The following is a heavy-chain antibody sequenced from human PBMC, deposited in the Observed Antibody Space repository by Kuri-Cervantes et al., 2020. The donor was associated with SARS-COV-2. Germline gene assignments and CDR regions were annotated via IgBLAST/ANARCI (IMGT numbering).Heavy chain of an antibody. CDR3: ARADIVVVVAAGGAFDI. D-gene: IGHD2-15*01. CDR2: INPSGGST. Sequence: ASVKVSCKASGDTFTSYYMHWVRQAPGQGLEWMGIINPSGGSTSYAQKFQGRVTMTRDTSTSTVYMELSSLRSEDTAVYYCARADIVVVVAAGGAFDIWGQGTMVTVSS. CDR1: GDTFTSYY. J-gene: IGHJ3*02. V-gene: IGHV1-46*01.